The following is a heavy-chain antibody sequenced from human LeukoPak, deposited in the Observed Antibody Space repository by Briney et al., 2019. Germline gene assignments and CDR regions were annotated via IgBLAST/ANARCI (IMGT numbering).Heavy chain of an antibody. D-gene: IGHD5-24*01. V-gene: IGHV4-31*03. CDR1: GGSINNGGYY. CDR2: IYYSGSS. Sequence: PSQTLSLTCTVSGGSINNGGYYWRWIRQHPGKGLEWIGYIYYSGSSYYNPSLRSRVTISVDTSKNHFPLKLSSVTAADTAVYYCARNRDGYNSFDYWGQGTLVTVSS. CDR3: ARNRDGYNSFDY. J-gene: IGHJ4*02.